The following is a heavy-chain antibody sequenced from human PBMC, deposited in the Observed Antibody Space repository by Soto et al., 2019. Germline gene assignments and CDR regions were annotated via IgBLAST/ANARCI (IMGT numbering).Heavy chain of an antibody. J-gene: IGHJ4*02. CDR3: VGGQYYFDY. CDR2: ISYDGSDK. D-gene: IGHD3-10*01. Sequence: QVQLVESGGGGVQPGRSLRLSCAASGFPFTSYGMHWVREGPDKGLEWVAIISYDGSDKYYADSVKGRFTISRDNSKNTLYLQMNSLRPEDTALYYCVGGQYYFDYRGQGTLVIVSS. V-gene: IGHV3-30*03. CDR1: GFPFTSYG.